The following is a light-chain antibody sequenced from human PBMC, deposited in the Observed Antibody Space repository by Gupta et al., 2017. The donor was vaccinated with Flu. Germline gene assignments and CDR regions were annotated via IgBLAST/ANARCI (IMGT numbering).Light chain of an antibody. CDR1: STDIGTYYL. CDR3: CSYAGGRPI. CDR2: EAN. V-gene: IGLV2-23*01. Sequence: QSALTQPASVSGSPGQSITISCNGTSTDIGTYYLVSWFQQHPGKVPNLFISEANKSPSGVSDRFSGSKSGNTASLSITGLQAEDEAYYHCCSYAGGRPIFGGGTRVTVL. J-gene: IGLJ2*01.